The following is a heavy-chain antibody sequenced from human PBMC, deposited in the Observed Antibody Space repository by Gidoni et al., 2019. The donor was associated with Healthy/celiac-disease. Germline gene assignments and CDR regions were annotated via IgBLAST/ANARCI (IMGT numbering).Heavy chain of an antibody. V-gene: IGHV3-33*01. D-gene: IGHD3-22*01. CDR3: AREPNFDYYDSSGYPIDY. CDR1: GFTFSTYA. J-gene: IGHJ4*02. Sequence: QVQLVESGGGVVQPGGSLGLYCAASGFTFSTYALHWVRQAPGKGLEWVAVIWYDGSNKYYADSVKGRFTISRDNSKNTLYLQMNSLRAEDTAVYYCAREPNFDYYDSSGYPIDYWGQGTLVTVSS. CDR2: IWYDGSNK.